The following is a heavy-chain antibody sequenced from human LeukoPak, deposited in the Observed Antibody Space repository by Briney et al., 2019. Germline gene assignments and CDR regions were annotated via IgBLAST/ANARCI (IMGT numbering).Heavy chain of an antibody. D-gene: IGHD3-22*01. CDR1: GGSFSGYY. V-gene: IGHV4-34*01. CDR3: ARGTSLYSSGYYPFYYYYGMDV. CDR2: INHSVST. J-gene: IGHJ6*02. Sequence: PSETLSLTCAVYGGSFSGYYWSWIRQPPGKGLEWIGEINHSVSTNYNPSLKSRVTISVDTSKNQFSLKLSSVTAADTAVYYCARGTSLYSSGYYPFYYYYGMDVWGQGTTVTVSS.